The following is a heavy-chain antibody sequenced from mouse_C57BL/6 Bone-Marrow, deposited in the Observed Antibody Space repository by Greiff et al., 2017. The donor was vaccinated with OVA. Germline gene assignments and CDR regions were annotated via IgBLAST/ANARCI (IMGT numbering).Heavy chain of an antibody. D-gene: IGHD1-1*01. J-gene: IGHJ2*01. V-gene: IGHV5-6*01. CDR1: GFTFSSYG. CDR2: ISSGGSYT. CDR3: ARSYFGRSAY. Sequence: EVKLVESGGDLVKPGGSLKLSCAASGFTFSSYGMSWVRQTPDKRLEWVATISSGGSYTYYPDSVKGRFTISRDNATNTLYLQMSSLKSEDTAMYYCARSYFGRSAYGGQGTTLTVSS.